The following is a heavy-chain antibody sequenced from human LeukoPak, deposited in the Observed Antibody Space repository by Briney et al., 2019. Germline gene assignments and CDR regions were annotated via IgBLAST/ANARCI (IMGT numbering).Heavy chain of an antibody. CDR1: GFTFNNYA. Sequence: GGSLRLSCAASGFTFNNYAMTWVRQAPGKGLEWVSSINPDGSRISYADSVKGRFTISRDNAKNTLYLQMNSLRAEDTAVYYCARDTDEYQLLPDGALDIWGQGTMVTVSS. J-gene: IGHJ3*02. CDR3: ARDTDEYQLLPDGALDI. CDR2: INPDGSRI. D-gene: IGHD2-2*01. V-gene: IGHV3-74*01.